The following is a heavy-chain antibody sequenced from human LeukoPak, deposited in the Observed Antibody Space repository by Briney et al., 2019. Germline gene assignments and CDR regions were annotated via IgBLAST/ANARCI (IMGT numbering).Heavy chain of an antibody. CDR2: IKSKTDGGTT. Sequence: PGGSLRLSCAASGFTFSNAWMNWVRQAPGKGLEWVGRIKSKTDGGTTDYAAPVKGRFTISRDDLKTTLYLQMNSLKTEDTAVYYCITPSREGNFDYWGQGTLVTVSS. CDR1: GFTFSNAW. V-gene: IGHV3-15*01. D-gene: IGHD3-10*01. J-gene: IGHJ4*02. CDR3: ITPSREGNFDY.